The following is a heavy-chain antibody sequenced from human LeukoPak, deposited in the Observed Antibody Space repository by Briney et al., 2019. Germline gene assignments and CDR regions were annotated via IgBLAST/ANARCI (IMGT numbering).Heavy chain of an antibody. V-gene: IGHV5-51*01. CDR3: ARPDITVGGTIEY. CDR2: IYPGGSET. D-gene: IGHD6-19*01. CDR1: GYSFTSHW. J-gene: IGHJ4*02. Sequence: GESLKISCKGSGYSFTSHWIGWVRQMPGKGLEWMGIIYPGGSETKYSPSFQGQVTISADKSINTAYLQWSSVKASDTAMYYCARPDITVGGTIEYWGQGTLVTVSS.